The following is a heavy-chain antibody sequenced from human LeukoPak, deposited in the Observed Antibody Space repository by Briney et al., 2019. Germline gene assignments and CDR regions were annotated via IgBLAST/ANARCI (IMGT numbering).Heavy chain of an antibody. V-gene: IGHV4-34*01. CDR1: GGSFSGYY. J-gene: IGHJ5*02. D-gene: IGHD2-2*02. Sequence: PSETLSLTCAVYGGSFSGYYWSWIRQPPGKGLEWIGEINHSGSTNYNPSLKSRVTISVDTSKNQLSLKLSSVTAADTAVYYCARGDCSSTSCYSRHWFDPWGQGTLVTVSS. CDR2: INHSGST. CDR3: ARGDCSSTSCYSRHWFDP.